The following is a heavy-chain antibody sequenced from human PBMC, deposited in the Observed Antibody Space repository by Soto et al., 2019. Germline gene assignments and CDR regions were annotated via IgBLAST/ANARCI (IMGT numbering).Heavy chain of an antibody. Sequence: QVQLVQSGAEVKKPGSSVKVSCKISGGTFSRHSISWVRQAPGQGLEWMGGIVPIFGTRNYAQKFQDRVTITTDESATTAHMELSNLRSEDTAVYYCARPYEGGYSSNHHYYYALDVWGQGTAVTVSS. CDR3: ARPYEGGYSSNHHYYYALDV. CDR1: GGTFSRHS. J-gene: IGHJ6*02. CDR2: IVPIFGTR. V-gene: IGHV1-69*01. D-gene: IGHD3-22*01.